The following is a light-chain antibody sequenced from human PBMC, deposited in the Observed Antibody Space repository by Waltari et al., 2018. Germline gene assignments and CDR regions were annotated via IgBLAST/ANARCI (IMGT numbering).Light chain of an antibody. CDR3: HQYGSFPAT. Sequence: EIVLTQSPGTLSLSPGERVTLSCRASQSVTSSFLVWYQQKPGQAPRLLLYAGSTRATGIPSGFGGGGCAADSPPTISRLEHEVFTDYCCHQYGSFPATFGGGTKVEIK. CDR1: QSVTSSF. CDR2: AGS. V-gene: IGKV3-20*01. J-gene: IGKJ4*01.